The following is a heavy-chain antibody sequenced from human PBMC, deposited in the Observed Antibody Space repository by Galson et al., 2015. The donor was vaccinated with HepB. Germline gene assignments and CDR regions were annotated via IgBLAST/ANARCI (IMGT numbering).Heavy chain of an antibody. CDR3: ASSERTYYYDSSGYSRAY. V-gene: IGHV3-30-3*01. CDR2: ISYDGSNK. D-gene: IGHD3-22*01. Sequence: SLRLSCAASGFTFSSYAMHWVRQAPGKGLEWVSVISYDGSNKYYADSVKGRFTISRDNSKNTLYLQMNSLRAEDTAVYYCASSERTYYYDSSGYSRAYWGQGTLFTVSS. J-gene: IGHJ4*02. CDR1: GFTFSSYA.